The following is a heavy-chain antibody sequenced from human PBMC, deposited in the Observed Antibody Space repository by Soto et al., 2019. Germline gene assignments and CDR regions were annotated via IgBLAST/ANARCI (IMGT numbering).Heavy chain of an antibody. CDR2: ISYDGSNK. Sequence: GGALRVSCSASGFTFSSYAMHWVRQAPGKGLEWVAVISYDGSNKYYADSVKGRFTISRDNSKNTLYLQMNSLRAEDTAVYYCARDCSGGSCYYYGMDVWGQGTTVTVSS. D-gene: IGHD2-15*01. V-gene: IGHV3-30-3*01. J-gene: IGHJ6*02. CDR1: GFTFSSYA. CDR3: ARDCSGGSCYYYGMDV.